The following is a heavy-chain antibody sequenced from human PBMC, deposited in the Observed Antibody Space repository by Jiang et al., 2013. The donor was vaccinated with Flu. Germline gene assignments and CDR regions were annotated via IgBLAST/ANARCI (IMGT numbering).Heavy chain of an antibody. CDR2: IYYSGST. J-gene: IGHJ6*02. V-gene: IGHV4-39*01. Sequence: QPPGKGLEWIGSIYYSGSTHYNPSLKSRVTISVDTSKNQFSLKLRSVTAADTAVYFCARHSLGETWAVTGTRAVPDYYYGMDVWGQGTTVTVSS. CDR3: ARHSLGETWAVTGTRAVPDYYYGMDV. D-gene: IGHD6-19*01.